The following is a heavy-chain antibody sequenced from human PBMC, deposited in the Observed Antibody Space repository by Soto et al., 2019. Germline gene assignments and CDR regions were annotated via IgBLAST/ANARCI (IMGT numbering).Heavy chain of an antibody. Sequence: QVQLVESGGGVVQPGRSLRLSCAASGFTFSSYGMHWVRQAPGKGLEWVAVIWYDGSNKYYADSVKGRFTIARDNSKNTLYLQMNSLRAEDTAVYYCARDFLPELVSEGWYFDLWGRGTLVTVSS. CDR1: GFTFSSYG. V-gene: IGHV3-33*01. J-gene: IGHJ2*01. CDR2: IWYDGSNK. CDR3: ARDFLPELVSEGWYFDL. D-gene: IGHD1-7*01.